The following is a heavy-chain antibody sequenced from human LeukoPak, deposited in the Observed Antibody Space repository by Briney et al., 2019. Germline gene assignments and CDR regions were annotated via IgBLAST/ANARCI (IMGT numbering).Heavy chain of an antibody. V-gene: IGHV4-34*01. CDR1: GGSFSVYY. Sequence: SETLSLTCAVYGGSFSVYYWSWIRQPPGKGLEWIGEINHSGSTNYNPSLKSRVTISVDTSKNQFSLKLSSVTAADTAVYYCARGTSLYCSGGSCYSGRRYNWFDPWGQGTLVTVSS. CDR2: INHSGST. J-gene: IGHJ5*02. CDR3: ARGTSLYCSGGSCYSGRRYNWFDP. D-gene: IGHD2-15*01.